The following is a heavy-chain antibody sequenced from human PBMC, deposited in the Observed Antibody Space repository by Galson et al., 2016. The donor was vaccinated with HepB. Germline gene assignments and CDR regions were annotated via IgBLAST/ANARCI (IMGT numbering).Heavy chain of an antibody. Sequence: SETLSLTCTVSGAYISGYYWSWIRQPAGNGLEWIGRIYSSGITNYNPSLQRRVTMSIDTSKNQFSLKMRSVTAADTAVYYCARDFERFFDYWGQGTLVTVSS. D-gene: IGHD3-3*01. J-gene: IGHJ4*02. CDR1: GAYISGYY. V-gene: IGHV4-4*07. CDR3: ARDFERFFDY. CDR2: IYSSGIT.